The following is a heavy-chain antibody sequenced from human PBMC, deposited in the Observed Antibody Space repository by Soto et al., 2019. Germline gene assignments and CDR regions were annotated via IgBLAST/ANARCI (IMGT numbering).Heavy chain of an antibody. CDR2: IIPIIGTA. J-gene: IGHJ6*02. V-gene: IGHV1-69*13. Sequence: GASVKVSCKASGGTFSSYAISWVRQAPGQGLEWMGGIIPIIGTANYAQKFQGRVTVTADESTSTAYMELSSLRSEDTAVYYCARGQDYSNYYSYYYYYYGMDVWAQGTTVTVSS. CDR3: ARGQDYSNYYSYYYYYYGMDV. D-gene: IGHD4-4*01. CDR1: GGTFSSYA.